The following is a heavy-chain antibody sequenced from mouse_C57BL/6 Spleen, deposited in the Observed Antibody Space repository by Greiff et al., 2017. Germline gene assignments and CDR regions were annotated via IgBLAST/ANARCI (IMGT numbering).Heavy chain of an antibody. V-gene: IGHV1-19*01. CDR3: ARGDDLYAMDY. J-gene: IGHJ4*01. Sequence: VQLQQSGPVLVKPGASVKMSCKASGYTFTDYYMNWVKQSHGKSLEWIGVINPYNGGTSYNQKFKGKATLTVDKSSSTAYMELNSLTSEDSAVYYCARGDDLYAMDYWGQGTSVTVSS. D-gene: IGHD2-3*01. CDR2: INPYNGGT. CDR1: GYTFTDYY.